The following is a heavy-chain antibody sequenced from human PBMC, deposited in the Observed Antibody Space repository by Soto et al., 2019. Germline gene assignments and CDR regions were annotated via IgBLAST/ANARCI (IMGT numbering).Heavy chain of an antibody. Sequence: GGSLRLSCAASGFTFSSYSMNWVRQAPGKGLEWVSSISSSSSYIYYADSVKGRFSISRDNAKNSLYLQMNSLRAEDTAVYYCARVSSIAARPVYWGQGTLVTVSS. CDR3: ARVSSIAARPVY. CDR2: ISSSSSYI. J-gene: IGHJ4*02. V-gene: IGHV3-21*01. D-gene: IGHD6-6*01. CDR1: GFTFSSYS.